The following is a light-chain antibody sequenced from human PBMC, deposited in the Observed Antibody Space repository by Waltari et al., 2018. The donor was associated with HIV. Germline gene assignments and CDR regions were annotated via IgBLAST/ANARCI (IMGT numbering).Light chain of an antibody. V-gene: IGLV1-47*01. J-gene: IGLJ3*02. CDR1: RSNIGSKY. CDR2: RSD. CDR3: ASWDDNLSGWV. Sequence: QSVLTQPPSASGTPGQSVSISCSGSRSNIGSKYVYWYQHLPGTTPQIVIYRSDQRPSGVPARFSGSNSGTSASLAISGLRSEDEAHYYCASWDDNLSGWVFGGGTKLTVL.